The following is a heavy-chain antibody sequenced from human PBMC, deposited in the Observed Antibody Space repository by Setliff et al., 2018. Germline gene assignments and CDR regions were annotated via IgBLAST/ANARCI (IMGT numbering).Heavy chain of an antibody. D-gene: IGHD6-13*01. CDR3: ATSIAAAPGY. CDR1: GFTFSSYW. V-gene: IGHV3-74*01. J-gene: IGHJ4*02. CDR2: INSDGSST. Sequence: GGSLRLSCAAPGFTFSSYWMHWVRQAPGKGLVWVSRINSDGSSTSYADSVKGRFTISRDNAKNTLYLQVNSLRAEDTAVYYCATSIAAAPGYWGQGTLVTVSS.